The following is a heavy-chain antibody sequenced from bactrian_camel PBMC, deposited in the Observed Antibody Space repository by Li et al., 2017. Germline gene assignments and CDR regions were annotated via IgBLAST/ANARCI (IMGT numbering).Heavy chain of an antibody. J-gene: IGHJ6*01. CDR3: AADPGSGSCSWYFDPEEIGY. D-gene: IGHD6*01. CDR2: INTGDGST. CDR1: QYTYSSNC. Sequence: HVQLVESGGGTVQAGGSLRLSCAASQYTYSSNCVGWFRQAPGKEREGVAAINTGDGSTFYSDSVKGRFTISRDNAKNTLYLQMNSLKLEDTAMYYCAADPGSGSCSWYFDPEEIGYKGQGTQVTVS. V-gene: IGHV3S1*01.